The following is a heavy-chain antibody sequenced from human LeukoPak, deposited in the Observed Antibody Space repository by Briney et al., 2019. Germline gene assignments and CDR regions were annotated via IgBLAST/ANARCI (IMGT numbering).Heavy chain of an antibody. CDR2: MNPNSGNT. CDR3: ARTYYDFWSGQEDYYMDV. D-gene: IGHD3-3*01. J-gene: IGHJ6*03. V-gene: IGHV1-8*01. Sequence: ASVKVSCKASGYTFTSYDINWVRQATGQGLEWMGWMNPNSGNTGYAQKFQGRVTMTRNTSISTAYMGLSSLRSEDTAVYYCARTYYDFWSGQEDYYMDVWGKGTTVTVSS. CDR1: GYTFTSYD.